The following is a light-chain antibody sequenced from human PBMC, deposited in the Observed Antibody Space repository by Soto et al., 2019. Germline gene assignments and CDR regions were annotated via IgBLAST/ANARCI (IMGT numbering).Light chain of an antibody. V-gene: IGLV2-14*01. CDR3: CSFTSITTYV. Sequence: QSVLTQPASVSGSLGQSITISCTGTSSDVGAYNYVSWYQQQPGKAPKLMISEVSNRPSGVSNRFSGSKSGNTASLIISGLQAEDEAVYYCCSFTSITTYVFGTGTKVTV. J-gene: IGLJ1*01. CDR1: SSDVGAYNY. CDR2: EVS.